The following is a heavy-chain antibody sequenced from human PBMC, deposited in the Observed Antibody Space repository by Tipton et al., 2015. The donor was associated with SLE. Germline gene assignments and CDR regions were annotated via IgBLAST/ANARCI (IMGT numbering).Heavy chain of an antibody. CDR1: GGSISSSS. Sequence: LSLTCTVSGGSISSSSYYWGWIRQAPGKGLEWVSSISSSSSYIYYADSVKGRFTISRDNAKNTLYLQMNSLRAEDTAVYYCAKDGVGADYGMDVWGQGTTVTVSS. CDR3: AKDGVGADYGMDV. V-gene: IGHV3-21*01. CDR2: ISSSSSYI. D-gene: IGHD1-26*01. J-gene: IGHJ6*02.